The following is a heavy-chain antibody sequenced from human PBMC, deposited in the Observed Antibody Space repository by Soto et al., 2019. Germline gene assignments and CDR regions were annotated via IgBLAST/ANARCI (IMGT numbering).Heavy chain of an antibody. CDR2: INADGSRA. CDR1: GFTFSSYW. D-gene: IGHD3-22*01. J-gene: IGHJ4*02. Sequence: VQLVESGGDLVQPGGSLRLSCAASGFTFSSYWMHWVRQAPGKGLVWVSRINADGSRATYADSVEGRFTTSRDNAKDTVYLQMNSLRAEDTAMYYCARGLFESSVGVVGYWGQGSLVTVSS. V-gene: IGHV3-74*01. CDR3: ARGLFESSVGVVGY.